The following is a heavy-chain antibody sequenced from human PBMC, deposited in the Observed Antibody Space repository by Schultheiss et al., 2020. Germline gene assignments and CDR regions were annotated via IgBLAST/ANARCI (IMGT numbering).Heavy chain of an antibody. Sequence: SQTLSLTCTVSGGSISSGGYYWSWIRQHPGKGLEWIGYIYYSGSTYYNPSLKSRLTISIDTSNNQFSLRLSSVTAADTAVYYCARERYDILTGYSTEYFDLWGRGTLVTVSS. D-gene: IGHD3-9*01. V-gene: IGHV4-31*03. CDR3: ARERYDILTGYSTEYFDL. J-gene: IGHJ2*01. CDR1: GGSISSGGYY. CDR2: IYYSGST.